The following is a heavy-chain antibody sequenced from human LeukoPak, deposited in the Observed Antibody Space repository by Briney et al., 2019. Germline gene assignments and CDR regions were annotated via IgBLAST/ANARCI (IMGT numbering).Heavy chain of an antibody. J-gene: IGHJ4*02. CDR2: IYTSGST. D-gene: IGHD1-26*01. CDR3: ARAWGGSYRHFDY. Sequence: PSETLSLTCTVSGGSISSGSYYWSWIRQPAGKGLEWIGRIYTSGSTNYNPSLKSRVTISVDTSKNQFSLKLSSVTAADTAVYYCARAWGGSYRHFDYWGQGTLVTVSS. V-gene: IGHV4-61*02. CDR1: GGSISSGSYY.